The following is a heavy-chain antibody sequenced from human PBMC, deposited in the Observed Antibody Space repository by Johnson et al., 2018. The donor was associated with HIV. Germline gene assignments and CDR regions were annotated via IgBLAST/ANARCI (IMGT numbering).Heavy chain of an antibody. V-gene: IGHV3-66*01. CDR2: IYSGGRT. Sequence: VQLVESGGGLVQPGGSLRLSCAASGFTVNSNYINWVRQAPGKGLECVSGIYSGGRTYYADSVEGRFTISSDNSKNTLYLQMNSLRAEDTAVYYCAKDLGGYSSSWNNAFDIWGQGTMVTVSS. J-gene: IGHJ3*02. CDR1: GFTVNSNY. CDR3: AKDLGGYSSSWNNAFDI. D-gene: IGHD6-13*01.